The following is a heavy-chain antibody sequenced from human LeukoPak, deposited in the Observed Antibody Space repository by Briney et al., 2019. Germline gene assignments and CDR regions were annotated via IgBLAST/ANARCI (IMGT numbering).Heavy chain of an antibody. V-gene: IGHV1-46*01. D-gene: IGHD5-18*01. CDR1: GYTFTSYY. CDR3: ASLRGYSYGYAPGYYYGMDV. CDR2: INPSGGST. Sequence: ASVTVSCKASGYTFTSYYMHWVRQAPGQGLEWMGIINPSGGSTSYAQKFQGRVTMTRDTSTSTVYMELSSLRSEDTAVYYCASLRGYSYGYAPGYYYGMDVWGQGTTVTVSS. J-gene: IGHJ6*02.